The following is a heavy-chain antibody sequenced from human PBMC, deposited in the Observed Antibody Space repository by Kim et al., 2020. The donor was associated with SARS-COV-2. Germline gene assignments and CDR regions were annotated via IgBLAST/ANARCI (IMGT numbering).Heavy chain of an antibody. J-gene: IGHJ4*02. D-gene: IGHD3-16*02. CDR3: ARVYYVWGSYRPSSDY. CDR2: ISAYNGNT. V-gene: IGHV1-18*01. CDR1: GYTFTSYG. Sequence: ASVKVSCKASGYTFTSYGISWVRQAPGQGLEWMGWISAYNGNTNYAQKLQGRVTMTTDTSTSTAYMELRSLRSDDTAVYYCARVYYVWGSYRPSSDYWGQGTLVTVSS.